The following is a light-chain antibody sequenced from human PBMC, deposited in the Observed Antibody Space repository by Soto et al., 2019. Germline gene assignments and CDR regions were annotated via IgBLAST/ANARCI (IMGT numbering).Light chain of an antibody. Sequence: QSALTQPRSVSGSPGQSVTISCTASGSDVSTYDYVSWYQQYPGKAPKLIIFDVNKRPSGVPDRFSGSKSGNTASLTISGLQPEDEADYYCCSSAGTYAWVFGGGTQLTVL. J-gene: IGLJ3*02. CDR1: GSDVSTYDY. CDR2: DVN. CDR3: CSSAGTYAWV. V-gene: IGLV2-11*01.